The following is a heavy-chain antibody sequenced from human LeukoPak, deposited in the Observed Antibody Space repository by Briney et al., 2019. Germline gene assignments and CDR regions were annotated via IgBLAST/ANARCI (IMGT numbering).Heavy chain of an antibody. Sequence: GGSLRLSCAVSGFTFSSYEMNWVRQAPGKGLEWVSYISSSGRTKYYADSVKGRFTISRDNANNSLYLQMNSLRAEDTAVYYCARVSPNTVTTLQYFDYWGQGTLVTVSS. CDR1: GFTFSSYE. D-gene: IGHD4-17*01. J-gene: IGHJ4*02. CDR3: ARVSPNTVTTLQYFDY. CDR2: ISSSGRTK. V-gene: IGHV3-48*03.